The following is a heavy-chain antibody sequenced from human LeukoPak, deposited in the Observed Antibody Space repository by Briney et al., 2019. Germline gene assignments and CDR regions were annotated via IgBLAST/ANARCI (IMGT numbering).Heavy chain of an antibody. CDR3: AGGSGLSSSIRFDP. J-gene: IGHJ5*02. D-gene: IGHD6-6*01. CDR2: IYHSGST. Sequence: SETLSLTCTVSGYSISSGYYWGWIRQPPGKGLEWIGSIYHSGSTYYNPSLKSRVTISVDTSKNQFSLKLSSVTAADTAVYYCAGGSGLSSSIRFDPWGQGTLVTVSS. CDR1: GYSISSGYY. V-gene: IGHV4-38-2*02.